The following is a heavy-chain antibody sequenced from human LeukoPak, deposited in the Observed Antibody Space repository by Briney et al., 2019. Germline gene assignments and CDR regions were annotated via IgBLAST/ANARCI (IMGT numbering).Heavy chain of an antibody. CDR1: GGSFSGYY. CDR3: ARGESIAARRD. V-gene: IGHV4-34*01. Sequence: SETLSLTCAVYGGSFSGYYWSWIRRPPGKGLEWIGEINHSGSTNYNPSLKSRVTISVDTSKNQFSLKLSSVTAADTAVYYCARGESIAARRDWGQGTLVTVSS. D-gene: IGHD6-6*01. CDR2: INHSGST. J-gene: IGHJ4*02.